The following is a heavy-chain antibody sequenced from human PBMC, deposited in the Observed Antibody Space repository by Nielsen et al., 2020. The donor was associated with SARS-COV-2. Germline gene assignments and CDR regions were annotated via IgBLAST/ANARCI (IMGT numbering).Heavy chain of an antibody. D-gene: IGHD3-16*01. Sequence: GESLKISCTASGFTFSNTWMTWVRQAPGKGLEWVGRIKSKTDGGTTDYAGPVKDRFSISRDDSRNTLYLQMNSFKTEDTAVYYCATRGNDYWGQGTLVTVSS. CDR3: ATRGNDY. V-gene: IGHV3-15*05. CDR2: IKSKTDGGTT. CDR1: GFTFSNTW. J-gene: IGHJ4*02.